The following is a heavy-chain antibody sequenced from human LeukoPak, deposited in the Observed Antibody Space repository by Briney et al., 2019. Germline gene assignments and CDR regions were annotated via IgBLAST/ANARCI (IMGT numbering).Heavy chain of an antibody. D-gene: IGHD3-16*01. CDR1: GFTFTSFY. Sequence: GASVKVSCKASGFTFTSFYMHWVRQAPGQGLEWMGIINPSGHTTDYAQKFQGRVTITADKSTSTAYMELRNLRSDDTAVYYCARGGPAARLITFGGVTDYWGQGTLVTVSS. V-gene: IGHV1-46*01. CDR2: INPSGHTT. J-gene: IGHJ4*02. CDR3: ARGGPAARLITFGGVTDY.